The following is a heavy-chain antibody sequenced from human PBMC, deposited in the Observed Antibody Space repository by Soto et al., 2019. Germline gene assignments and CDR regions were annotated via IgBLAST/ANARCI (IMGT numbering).Heavy chain of an antibody. V-gene: IGHV1-18*01. CDR1: GYTFTSYG. D-gene: IGHD4-17*01. CDR3: ALPSRGDYRFDY. J-gene: IGHJ4*02. Sequence: ASVKVSCKASGYTFTSYGITWVRQAPGQGLEWMGWIDVYNGNTNYAQKLQGRVTMTTDTSTSTAYMELRSLTSDDTAVYYCALPSRGDYRFDYWGQGTLVTVSS. CDR2: IDVYNGNT.